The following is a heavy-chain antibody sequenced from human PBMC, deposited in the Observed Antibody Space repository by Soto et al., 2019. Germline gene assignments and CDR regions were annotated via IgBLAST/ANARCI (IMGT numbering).Heavy chain of an antibody. CDR3: AKDLLPAQTDSAYGYFDY. Sequence: PGGSLRLSCAASGFTFSSYAMSWVRQAPGKGLEWVSAISGSGGSTYYADSVKGRFTISRDNSKNTLYLQMNSLRAEDTAVYYCAKDLLPAQTDSAYGYFDYWGQGTLVTVSS. CDR2: ISGSGGST. CDR1: GFTFSSYA. D-gene: IGHD3-16*01. V-gene: IGHV3-23*01. J-gene: IGHJ4*02.